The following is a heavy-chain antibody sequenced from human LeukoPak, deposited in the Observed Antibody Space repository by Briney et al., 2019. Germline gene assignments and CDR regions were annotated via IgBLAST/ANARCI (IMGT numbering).Heavy chain of an antibody. CDR1: GGSISSYY. D-gene: IGHD6-19*01. V-gene: IGHV4-59*01. Sequence: SETLSLTCTVSGGSISSYYWSWIRQPPGKGLEWIGYIYYSGSTNYNPSLKSRVTISVDTSKNQFSLKLSSVTAADTAVYYCARGSSGWRFDPWGQGTLVTVSS. CDR2: IYYSGST. CDR3: ARGSSGWRFDP. J-gene: IGHJ5*02.